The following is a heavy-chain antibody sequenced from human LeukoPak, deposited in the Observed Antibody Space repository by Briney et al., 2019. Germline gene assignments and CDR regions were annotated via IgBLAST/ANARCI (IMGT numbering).Heavy chain of an antibody. CDR1: GFTVSNYG. CDR3: AKDDTSASDIDY. CDR2: IWFDGSNQ. V-gene: IGHV3-33*06. D-gene: IGHD6-19*01. Sequence: GGSLRLSCAASGFTVSNYGMHWVRQAPGKGLEWVAVIWFDGSNQYYADSVKGRFTISRDNSKNTLYLQMNSLRAEDTAVYYCAKDDTSASDIDYWGQGTLVTVSS. J-gene: IGHJ4*02.